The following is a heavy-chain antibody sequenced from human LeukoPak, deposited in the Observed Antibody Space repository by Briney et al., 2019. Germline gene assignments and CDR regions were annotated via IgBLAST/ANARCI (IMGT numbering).Heavy chain of an antibody. J-gene: IGHJ4*02. CDR1: GGTFSSYA. D-gene: IGHD1-26*01. V-gene: IGHV1-69*13. CDR2: IIPIFGTA. Sequence: GASVKVSCKASGGTFSSYAISWVRQAPGQGLEWMGGIIPIFGTANYAQKFQGRVTITADESTSTAYMELSSLRSEDTAVYYCAREKVGAKEDLDYWGQGTLVTVSS. CDR3: AREKVGAKEDLDY.